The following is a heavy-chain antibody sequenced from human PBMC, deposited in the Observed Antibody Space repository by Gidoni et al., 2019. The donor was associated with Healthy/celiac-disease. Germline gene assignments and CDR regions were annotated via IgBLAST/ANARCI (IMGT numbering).Heavy chain of an antibody. V-gene: IGHV4-61*02. J-gene: IGHJ4*02. CDR1: GGSISSGSYY. D-gene: IGHD6-13*01. CDR3: AREDHELGSSPYDY. CDR2: IYTSGST. Sequence: QVQLQESGPGLVKPAQTLSLTCTVSGGSISSGSYYWSWIRQPAGKGLEWIGLIYTSGSTNYNPSLKSRVTISVDTSKNQFSLKLSSVTAADTAVYYCAREDHELGSSPYDYWGQGTLVTVSS.